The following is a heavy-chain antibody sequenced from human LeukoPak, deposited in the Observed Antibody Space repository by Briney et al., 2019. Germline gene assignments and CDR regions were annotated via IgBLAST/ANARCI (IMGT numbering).Heavy chain of an antibody. V-gene: IGHV3-30*03. CDR3: ARASDPWLQLT. D-gene: IGHD5-24*01. CDR2: ISYDGTNK. J-gene: IGHJ5*02. CDR1: RFTFSSYG. Sequence: PGGSLRLSCAASRFTFSSYGMHWVRQAPGKGLEWVAVISYDGTNKYYGDSVKGRFTISRDNAQTSLYLQMNSLRAEDTAVYYCARASDPWLQLTWGQGTLVTVSS.